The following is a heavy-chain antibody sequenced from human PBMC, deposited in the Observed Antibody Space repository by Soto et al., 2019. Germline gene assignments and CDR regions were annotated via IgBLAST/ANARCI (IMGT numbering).Heavy chain of an antibody. CDR2: ISSFSNYM. CDR1: GFTFNSYS. CDR3: ARDFSMVVVAPGY. V-gene: IGHV3-21*01. J-gene: IGHJ4*02. D-gene: IGHD3-22*01. Sequence: GGSLRLSCAVSGFTFNSYSMNWVRQAPGKGLEWVSSISSFSNYMYYTDSVKGRFTISRDNARNSLYLQMNSLRAEDTAVYYCARDFSMVVVAPGYWGQGTLITVSS.